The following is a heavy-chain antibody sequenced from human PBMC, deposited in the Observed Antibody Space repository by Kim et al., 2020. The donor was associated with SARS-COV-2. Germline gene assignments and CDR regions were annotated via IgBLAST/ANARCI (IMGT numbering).Heavy chain of an antibody. CDR3: ARNARRYFGSVDSFNV. Sequence: SETLSHTCTVSGDSITSVGFYWSWLRQYPGKGPEWIGYIFYSGSTSYTPSLKSRIAISRETSKNQFSLRLISVTAADTAIYYCARNARRYFGSVDSFNVWGQGTLVTVSS. CDR1: GDSITSVGFY. D-gene: IGHD1-1*01. J-gene: IGHJ3*01. CDR2: IFYSGST. V-gene: IGHV4-31*03.